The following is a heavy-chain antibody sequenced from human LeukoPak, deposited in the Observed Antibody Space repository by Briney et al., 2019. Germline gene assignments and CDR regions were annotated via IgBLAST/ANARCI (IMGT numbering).Heavy chain of an antibody. CDR3: ARGFPPGSGSYYNTPAIYYFDY. Sequence: SETLSLTCAVYGGSFSGYYWSWIRQPPGKGLEWIGEINHSGSTNYNPSLKSRVTISVDTSKNQFSLKLSSVTAADTAVYYCARGFPPGSGSYYNTPAIYYFDYWGQGTLVTVSS. CDR2: INHSGST. V-gene: IGHV4-34*01. D-gene: IGHD3-10*01. CDR1: GGSFSGYY. J-gene: IGHJ4*02.